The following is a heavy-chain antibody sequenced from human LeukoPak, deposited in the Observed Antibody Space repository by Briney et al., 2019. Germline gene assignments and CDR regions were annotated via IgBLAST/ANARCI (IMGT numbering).Heavy chain of an antibody. CDR3: ARFCITMVRGVIFGWYFDY. CDR1: GGSISSYY. CDR2: INHSGST. J-gene: IGHJ4*02. D-gene: IGHD3-10*01. V-gene: IGHV4-34*01. Sequence: SETLSLTCTVSGGSISSYYWSWIRQPPGKGLEWIGEINHSGSTNYNPSLKSRVTISVDTSKNQFSLKLSSVTAADTAVYYCARFCITMVRGVIFGWYFDYWGQGTLVTVSS.